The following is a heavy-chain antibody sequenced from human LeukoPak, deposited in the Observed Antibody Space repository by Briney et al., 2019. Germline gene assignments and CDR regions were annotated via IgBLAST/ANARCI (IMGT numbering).Heavy chain of an antibody. D-gene: IGHD3-10*02. Sequence: SETLSLTCTVSGGSISSYYWSWIRQPPGKGLEWIGYIYYSGSTNYNPSLKSRVTISVDTSKNQFSLKLSSVTAADTAVYYCATGDLFGGPLTKNDAFVIWGQGTMVTVSS. J-gene: IGHJ3*02. CDR3: ATGDLFGGPLTKNDAFVI. CDR2: IYYSGST. CDR1: GGSISSYY. V-gene: IGHV4-59*08.